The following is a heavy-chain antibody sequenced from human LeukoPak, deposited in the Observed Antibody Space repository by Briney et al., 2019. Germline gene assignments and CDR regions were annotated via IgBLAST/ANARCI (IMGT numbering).Heavy chain of an antibody. V-gene: IGHV1-18*01. CDR2: VSAYNGNT. CDR1: GYTFTSYG. CDR3: ARRDYYGSGSFPLGY. J-gene: IGHJ4*02. D-gene: IGHD3-10*01. Sequence: ASVKVSYMASGYTFTSYGISWVRQAPGQGLEWMGWVSAYNGNTNYAQKLEGRVTMTTDTSTSTAYMELRSLRSDDTAVYYCARRDYYGSGSFPLGYWGQGTLVTVSS.